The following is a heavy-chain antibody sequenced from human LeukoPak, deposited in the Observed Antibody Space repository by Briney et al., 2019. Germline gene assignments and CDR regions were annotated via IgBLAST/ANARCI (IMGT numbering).Heavy chain of an antibody. Sequence: PSETLSLTCTVSGGSISSYYGSWIRQPPGKGLEWIGYIYYSGSTNYNPSLKSRVTISVDTSKNQFSLKLSSVTAADTAVYYCARSARDRAFDIWGQGTMVTVSS. V-gene: IGHV4-59*08. CDR1: GGSISSYY. CDR3: ARSARDRAFDI. CDR2: IYYSGST. J-gene: IGHJ3*02.